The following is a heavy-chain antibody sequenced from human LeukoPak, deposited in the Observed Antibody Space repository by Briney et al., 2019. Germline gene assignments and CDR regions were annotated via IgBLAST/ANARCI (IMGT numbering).Heavy chain of an antibody. V-gene: IGHV1-69-2*01. CDR2: VDPEDGET. Sequence: GASVKVSCKVSGYTFTDYYMHWVQQAPGKGLEWMGLVDPEDGETIYAEKFQGRVTITADTSTDTAYMELSSLRSEDTAVYYCARDRSSSHFDYWGQGTLVTVSS. CDR1: GYTFTDYY. J-gene: IGHJ4*02. D-gene: IGHD6-6*01. CDR3: ARDRSSSHFDY.